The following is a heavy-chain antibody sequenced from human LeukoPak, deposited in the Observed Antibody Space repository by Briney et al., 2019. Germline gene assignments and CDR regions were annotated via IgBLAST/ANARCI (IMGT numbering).Heavy chain of an antibody. CDR1: GFTVSSNY. V-gene: IGHV3-66*01. D-gene: IGHD6-13*01. CDR3: AGGAAAAVLFDY. Sequence: GGSLRLSCAASGFTVSSNYMNWVRQAPGKGLEWVSVIYSGGSGGSTYYADSAKGRFTISRDNSKNTLYLQMNSLRAEDTAVYYCAGGAAAAVLFDYWGQGTLVTVSS. CDR2: IYSGGSGGST. J-gene: IGHJ4*02.